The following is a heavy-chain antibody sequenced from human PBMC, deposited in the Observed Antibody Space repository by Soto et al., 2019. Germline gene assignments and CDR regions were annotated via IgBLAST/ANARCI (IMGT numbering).Heavy chain of an antibody. J-gene: IGHJ1*01. CDR3: AKEENQNYDVDH. CDR1: GFNFANFG. CDR2: ISRDGRGE. Sequence: GGSLRLSCVGSGFNFANFGIQWIRQAPGKGLEWVAIISRDGRGEAFADSVKGRFAISKDNSKNTVYLQMTGLRSDDTAVYYRAKEENQNYDVDHWGQGTLVTVSS. V-gene: IGHV3-30*18. D-gene: IGHD3-3*01.